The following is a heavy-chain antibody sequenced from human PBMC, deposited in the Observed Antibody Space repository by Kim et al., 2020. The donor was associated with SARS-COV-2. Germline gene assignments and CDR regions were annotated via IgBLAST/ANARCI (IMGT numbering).Heavy chain of an antibody. CDR1: GGSVSSGSYY. CDR3: ARRSYDYSKRTNWFDP. Sequence: SETLSLTCTVSGGSVSSGSYYWSWIRQPPGKGLEWIGYIYYSGSTNYNPSLKSRVTISVDTSKNQFSLKLSSVTAADTAEYYCARRSYDYSKRTNWFDPWGQGTMVTVSS. J-gene: IGHJ5*01. V-gene: IGHV4-61*01. D-gene: IGHD4-4*01. CDR2: IYYSGST.